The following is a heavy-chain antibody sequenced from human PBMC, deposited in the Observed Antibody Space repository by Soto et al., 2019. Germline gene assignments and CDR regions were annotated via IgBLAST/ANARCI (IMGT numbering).Heavy chain of an antibody. CDR3: ASDVAGTAYWYFDL. Sequence: GGSLRLSCAASGFTFSSDAMHWVRQAPGKGLEGVAVISYDGSNKYYADSVKGRFTISKDNSKNTLYLQMNSLRAEDTAVYSCASDVAGTAYWYFDLWGRGTLVTVSS. J-gene: IGHJ2*01. CDR1: GFTFSSDA. CDR2: ISYDGSNK. V-gene: IGHV3-30-3*01. D-gene: IGHD6-19*01.